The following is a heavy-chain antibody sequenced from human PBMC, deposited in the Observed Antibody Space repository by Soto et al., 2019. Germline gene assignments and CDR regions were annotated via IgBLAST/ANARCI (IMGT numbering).Heavy chain of an antibody. D-gene: IGHD3-16*01. CDR3: AGAPRPLSGGNFGGFFDF. J-gene: IGHJ4*02. CDR1: GYSISSNYY. V-gene: IGHV4-38-2*01. Sequence: SETLSLTCGVSGYSISSNYYWGWIRQAPGKGLEWTGSIYQSASTYYNPSLKSRVTMSIDTSKNQFSLKLSSVLAADTAVYYCAGAPRPLSGGNFGGFFDFWGQGALVTVSS. CDR2: IYQSAST.